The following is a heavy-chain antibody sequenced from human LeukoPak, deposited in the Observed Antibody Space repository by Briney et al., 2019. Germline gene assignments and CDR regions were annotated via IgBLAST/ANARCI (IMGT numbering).Heavy chain of an antibody. J-gene: IGHJ6*02. V-gene: IGHV3-23*01. Sequence: PGGSLRLSCAASGFTSSSYAMSWVRQAPGKGLEWVSAISGSGGSTYYAGSVKGRFTISRDNSKNTLYLQMNSLRAEDTAVYYCAKGRYSSSSHYYYGMDVWGQGTTVTVSS. D-gene: IGHD6-6*01. CDR2: ISGSGGST. CDR1: GFTSSSYA. CDR3: AKGRYSSSSHYYYGMDV.